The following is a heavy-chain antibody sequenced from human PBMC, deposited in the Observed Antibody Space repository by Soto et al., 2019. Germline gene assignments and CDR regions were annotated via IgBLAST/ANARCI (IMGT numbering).Heavy chain of an antibody. Sequence: PGGSLRLSCAASGFTFSSYSMNWVRQAPGKGLEWVSSISSSSSYIYYADSVKGRFTISRDNAKNSLYLQMNSLRAEDTAVYYCARDYYYDRSGYYAGFDYWGQGTLVTVSS. J-gene: IGHJ4*02. CDR3: ARDYYYDRSGYYAGFDY. CDR2: ISSSSSYI. D-gene: IGHD3-22*01. V-gene: IGHV3-21*01. CDR1: GFTFSSYS.